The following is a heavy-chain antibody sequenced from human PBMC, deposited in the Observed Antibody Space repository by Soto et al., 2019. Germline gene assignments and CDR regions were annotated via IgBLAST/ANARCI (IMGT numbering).Heavy chain of an antibody. V-gene: IGHV3-23*01. J-gene: IGHJ3*02. CDR3: AKGGSIAARPSAFDI. CDR2: ISGSGGST. D-gene: IGHD6-6*01. CDR1: GFIFTNAY. Sequence: PGGSLRLSCAASGFIFTNAYMNWVRQAPGKGLEWVSAISGSGGSTYYADSVKGRFTISRDNSKNTLYLQMNSLRAEDTAVYYCAKGGSIAARPSAFDIWGQGTMVTVSS.